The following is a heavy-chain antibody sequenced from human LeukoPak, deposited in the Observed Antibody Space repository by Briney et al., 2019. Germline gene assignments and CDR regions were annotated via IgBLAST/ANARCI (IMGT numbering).Heavy chain of an antibody. Sequence: ASVKVSCKASGYTFTGYYMHWVRQAPGQGLEWMGWINPNSGGTNYAQKFQGRVTMTRDTSISTAYMELSRLRSDDTAVYYCAKASITGYCTNGVCYGPDYWGQGTLVTVSS. D-gene: IGHD2-8*01. J-gene: IGHJ4*02. V-gene: IGHV1-2*02. CDR2: INPNSGGT. CDR1: GYTFTGYY. CDR3: AKASITGYCTNGVCYGPDY.